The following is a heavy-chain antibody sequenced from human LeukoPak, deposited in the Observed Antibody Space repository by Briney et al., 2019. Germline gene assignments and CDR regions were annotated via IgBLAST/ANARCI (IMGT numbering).Heavy chain of an antibody. J-gene: IGHJ5*02. CDR3: ARVFSSSWYSRFDP. Sequence: SETLSLTCAVYGGSFSGYYWSWIRQPPGKGLEWIGEINHSGSTNYNPSLKSQVTISVDTSKNQFSLKLSSVTAADTAVYYCARVFSSSWYSRFDPWGQGTLVTVSS. CDR1: GGSFSGYY. V-gene: IGHV4-34*01. D-gene: IGHD6-13*01. CDR2: INHSGST.